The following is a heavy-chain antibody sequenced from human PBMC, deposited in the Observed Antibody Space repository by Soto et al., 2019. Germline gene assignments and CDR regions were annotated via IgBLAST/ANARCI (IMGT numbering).Heavy chain of an antibody. D-gene: IGHD2-2*01. V-gene: IGHV2-5*01. CDR3: TLRHDSSRGPIY. J-gene: IGHJ4*02. CDR2: GYE. Sequence: SGTTLVNPTHTLTLTCTVSGFSLTTRGMTVGWIRQPPGKAPEWLALGYEYSPSLQDRIAVTKDTSENQAVLTMTNMDPVDTATYYCTLRHDSSRGPIYWGQGILVTVSS. CDR1: GFSLTTRGMT.